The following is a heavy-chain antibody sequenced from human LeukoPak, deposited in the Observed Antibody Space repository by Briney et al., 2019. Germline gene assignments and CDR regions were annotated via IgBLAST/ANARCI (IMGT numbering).Heavy chain of an antibody. CDR1: GFTFRSCW. CDR3: ARHSSGWYPY. V-gene: IGHV3-74*01. D-gene: IGHD6-19*01. J-gene: IGHJ4*02. Sequence: PGGSLRLSCVASGFTFRSCWVHWVRQTPGKGLVWVSRIDGDGSTTSYADSVKGRFTISRNNAKNSLYLQMNSLRDEDTAVYYCARHSSGWYPYWGQGTLVTVSS. CDR2: IDGDGSTT.